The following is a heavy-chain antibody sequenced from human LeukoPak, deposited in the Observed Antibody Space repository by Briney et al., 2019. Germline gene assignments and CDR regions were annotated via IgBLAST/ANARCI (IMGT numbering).Heavy chain of an antibody. V-gene: IGHV3-23*01. CDR3: AKFRYHSKDNNYLDFNY. CDR2: ISGSGGHT. CDR1: GFTFSSYA. J-gene: IGHJ4*02. Sequence: GGSLRLSCAASGFTFSSYAMGWVRQAPGKGPDWVSSISGSGGHTYFADSVRGWFTISRDNSKNTLDLQMNSLKVEDTAVYYCAKFRYHSKDNNYLDFNYWGQGTLVTVSS. D-gene: IGHD3-22*01.